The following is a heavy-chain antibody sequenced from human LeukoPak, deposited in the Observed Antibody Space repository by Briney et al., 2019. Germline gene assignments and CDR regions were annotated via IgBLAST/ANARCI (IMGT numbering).Heavy chain of an antibody. D-gene: IGHD6-19*01. CDR3: ARDGGSGWGPFNWFDP. CDR1: GYTFTGYY. CDR2: INPNSGGT. J-gene: IGHJ5*02. Sequence: ASVKVSCKASGYTFTGYYIHWVRQAPGQGLEWMGWINPNSGGTNYAQKFQGRVTMTRDTSISTAYMELSRLRSDDTAVYYCARDGGSGWGPFNWFDPWGQGTLVTVSS. V-gene: IGHV1-2*02.